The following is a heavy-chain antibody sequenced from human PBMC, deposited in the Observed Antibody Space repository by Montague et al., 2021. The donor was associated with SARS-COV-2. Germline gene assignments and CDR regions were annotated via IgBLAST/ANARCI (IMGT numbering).Heavy chain of an antibody. CDR1: GGSIRNYY. Sequence: SETLSLTCTVSGGSIRNYYWSWIRQPAGKGLEWIGRIYSGGSINYNPSLKTRITLSVDTSKNQLSLRLNSVTAADTAVYYCARNPGEYYGMDVWGQGTTVTVSS. CDR2: IYSGGSI. J-gene: IGHJ6*02. CDR3: ARNPGEYYGMDV. V-gene: IGHV4-4*07. D-gene: IGHD3-16*01.